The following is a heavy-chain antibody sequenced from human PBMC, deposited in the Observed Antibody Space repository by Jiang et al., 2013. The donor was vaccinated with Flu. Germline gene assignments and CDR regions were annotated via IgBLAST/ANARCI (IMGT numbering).Heavy chain of an antibody. CDR2: TYYRSKLYN. CDR3: ARGKIMFGGALFAFDL. CDR1: GDSVSSNSAA. V-gene: IGHV6-1*01. J-gene: IGHJ3*01. D-gene: IGHD3-16*01. Sequence: QTLSLTCAISGDSVSSNSAAWNWIRQSPSRGLEWLGRTYYRSKLYNDYAVSVKSRITINPDTSKNQFSLQLNSVTPEDTAVYYCARGKIMFGGALFAFDLWGQGTMVTVSS.